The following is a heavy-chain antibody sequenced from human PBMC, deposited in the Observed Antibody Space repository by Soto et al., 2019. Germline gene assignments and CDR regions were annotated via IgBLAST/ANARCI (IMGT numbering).Heavy chain of an antibody. CDR2: INPNSGGT. CDR1: GYTFTGYY. J-gene: IGHJ5*02. CDR3: ARCGSSSSWFDP. V-gene: IGHV1-2*02. D-gene: IGHD6-6*01. Sequence: ASVKGSCQASGYTFTGYYMHWARQAPGQGLEWMGWINPNSGGTNYAQKFQGRVTMTRDTSISTAYMELSRLRSDDTAVYYCARCGSSSSWFDPWGQGTLVTVSS.